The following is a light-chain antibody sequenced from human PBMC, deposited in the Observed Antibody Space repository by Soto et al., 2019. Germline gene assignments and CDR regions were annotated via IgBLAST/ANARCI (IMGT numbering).Light chain of an antibody. CDR2: YAS. CDR3: QQYNNWPPIT. CDR1: QSVSNH. Sequence: EIMMTQSPATLSVSPGERATLSCRASQSVSNHLAWYQQKPGQAPRLLIYYASTRATGIPARFSGSGSGTEFTLTISSLQSEDFALYYCQQYNNWPPITFGQGTRLEMK. J-gene: IGKJ5*01. V-gene: IGKV3-15*01.